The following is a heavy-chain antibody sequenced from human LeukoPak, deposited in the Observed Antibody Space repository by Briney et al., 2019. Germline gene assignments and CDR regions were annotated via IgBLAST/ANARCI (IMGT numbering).Heavy chain of an antibody. CDR3: ARDGYNLFDY. CDR1: GFTFSSYA. Sequence: GGSLRLSCAASGFTFSSYAMSWVRQAPGKGLEWVAVISYDGSNKYYADSVKGRFTISRDNSKNTLYLQMNSLRAEDTAVYYCARDGYNLFDYWGQGTLVTVSS. D-gene: IGHD5-12*01. V-gene: IGHV3-30-3*01. J-gene: IGHJ4*02. CDR2: ISYDGSNK.